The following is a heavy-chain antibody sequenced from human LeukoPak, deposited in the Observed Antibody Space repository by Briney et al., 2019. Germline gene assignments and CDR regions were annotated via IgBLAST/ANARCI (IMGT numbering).Heavy chain of an antibody. CDR3: ARGPYGDYVRHYYYGMDV. Sequence: SQTLSLTCTVSGGSISSGDYYWSWIRRPPGKGLEWIGYIYYSGSTYYNPSLKSRVTISVDTSKNQFSLKLSSVTAADTAVYYCARGPYGDYVRHYYYGMDVWGQGTTVTVSS. CDR2: IYYSGST. J-gene: IGHJ6*02. D-gene: IGHD4-17*01. V-gene: IGHV4-30-4*01. CDR1: GGSISSGDYY.